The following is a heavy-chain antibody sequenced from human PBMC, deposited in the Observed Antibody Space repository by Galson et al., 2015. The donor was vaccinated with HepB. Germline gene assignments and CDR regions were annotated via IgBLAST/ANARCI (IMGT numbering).Heavy chain of an antibody. CDR3: ARAGVHREFDP. CDR2: LSSDGSRQ. J-gene: IGHJ5*02. CDR1: GFTFSHFA. D-gene: IGHD2-21*01. Sequence: SLRLSCAGSGFTFSHFAIHWVRQAPGTGLEWVALLSSDGSRQLYADSVKGRFTIPRDTSKNTLYLQMNSLRPEDTAVYYCARAGVHREFDPWGQGTLVTVSS. V-gene: IGHV3-30-3*01.